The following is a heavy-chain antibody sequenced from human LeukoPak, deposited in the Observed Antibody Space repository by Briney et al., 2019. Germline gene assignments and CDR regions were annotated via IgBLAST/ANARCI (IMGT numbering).Heavy chain of an antibody. CDR1: GFTFSSYA. V-gene: IGHV3-30*04. CDR2: ISYDGSNK. CDR3: ARLSARGINYYFDY. Sequence: GGSLRLSCAASGFTFSSYAMHWVRQAPGKGLEWVAVISYDGSNKYYADSVKGRFTISRDNAKNSLYLQMNSLRAEDTAVYCCARLSARGINYYFDYWGQGTLVTVSS. D-gene: IGHD3-16*01. J-gene: IGHJ4*02.